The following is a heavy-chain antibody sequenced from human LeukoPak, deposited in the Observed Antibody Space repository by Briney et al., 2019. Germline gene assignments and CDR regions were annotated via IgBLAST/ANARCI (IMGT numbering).Heavy chain of an antibody. J-gene: IGHJ5*02. CDR2: ISSSTSYI. CDR1: GFTFSAYS. D-gene: IGHD1-26*01. CDR3: ARDLIYYSGSYAGMFDP. V-gene: IGHV3-21*01. Sequence: GGSLRLSCAASGFTFSAYSMNWVRQAPGKGLEWVSPISSSTSYIYYADSVKGRFTISRDNAKNSLYLQMNSLRVEDKAVYYCARDLIYYSGSYAGMFDPWGQGTLVTVSS.